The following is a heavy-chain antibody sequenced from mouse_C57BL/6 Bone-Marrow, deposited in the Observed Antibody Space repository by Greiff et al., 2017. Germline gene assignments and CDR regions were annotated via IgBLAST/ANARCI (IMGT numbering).Heavy chain of an antibody. CDR2: ISYDGSN. J-gene: IGHJ2*01. CDR1: GYSITSGYY. V-gene: IGHV3-6*01. CDR3: ARLHPYYFDD. Sequence: EVQLQQSGPGLVKPSQSLSLTCSVTGYSITSGYYWNWIRQFPGNKLEWMGYISYDGSNNYNPSLKNRISITRDTSKNQFFLKLNSVTTEDTATYYCARLHPYYFDDWGQGTTLTVSS.